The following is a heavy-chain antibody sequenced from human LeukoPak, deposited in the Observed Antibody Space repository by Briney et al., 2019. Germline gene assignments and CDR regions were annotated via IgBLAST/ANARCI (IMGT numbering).Heavy chain of an antibody. J-gene: IGHJ4*02. CDR2: IYTSGST. CDR1: GGSISSYY. V-gene: IGHV4-4*07. Sequence: PSETLSLTCTVSGGSISSYYWSWIRQPAGKGLEWIGRIYTSGSTNYNPSLKSRVTMSVDTSKNQFSLKLSSVTAADTAVYYCARADYYGSGSYTAVDYWGQGTPVTVSS. D-gene: IGHD3-10*01. CDR3: ARADYYGSGSYTAVDY.